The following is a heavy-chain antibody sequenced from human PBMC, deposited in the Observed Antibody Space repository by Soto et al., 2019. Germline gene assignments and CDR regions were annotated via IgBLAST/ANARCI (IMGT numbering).Heavy chain of an antibody. CDR1: GFTFTNAW. V-gene: IGHV3-15*01. J-gene: IGHJ4*02. D-gene: IGHD2-2*01. CDR3: VTDRLV. Sequence: PVGSLRISCAASGFTFTNAWMNWVRQAPGKGLEWVGRIKSKTDGGTTDYTAPVKGRFIISRDDSKNTLYLQMNSLQTEDTAVYYCVTDRLVWGQGTLVTVSS. CDR2: IKSKTDGGTT.